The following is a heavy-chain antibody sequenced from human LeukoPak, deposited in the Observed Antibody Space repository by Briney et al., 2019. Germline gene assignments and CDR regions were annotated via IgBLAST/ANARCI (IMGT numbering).Heavy chain of an antibody. V-gene: IGHV3-23*01. D-gene: IGHD6-19*01. CDR3: AKMPVSYSSGWSTFDY. CDR1: GFTFSSYA. J-gene: IGHJ4*02. Sequence: PGGSLRLSCAASGFTFSSYAMSWVRQTPGKGLEWVSGISDSGGSTYYPDSVKGRFTISRDNSKNTLYLQMNSLRAEDTAIYYCAKMPVSYSSGWSTFDYWGQGTLVTVSS. CDR2: ISDSGGST.